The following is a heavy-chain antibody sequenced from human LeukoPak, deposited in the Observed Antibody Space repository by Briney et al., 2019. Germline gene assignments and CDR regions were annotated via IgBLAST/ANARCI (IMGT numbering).Heavy chain of an antibody. CDR2: INHSGST. CDR1: GGSFSGYY. V-gene: IGHV4-34*01. Sequence: PSETLSLTCAVYGGSFSGYYWSWIRQPPGKGLEWIGEINHSGSTNYNPSLNSRVTISVDTSKNQFSLKLSSVTAAGTAMYYCAREAARRYYFDYWGQGTLVTASS. D-gene: IGHD2-15*01. CDR3: AREAARRYYFDY. J-gene: IGHJ4*02.